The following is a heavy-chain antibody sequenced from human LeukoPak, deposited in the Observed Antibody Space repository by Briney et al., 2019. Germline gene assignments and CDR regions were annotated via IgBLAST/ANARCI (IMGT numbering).Heavy chain of an antibody. Sequence: GGSLRLSCVVSGLSFGDYGMNWVRQAPGKGLEWLTFISPSGRSVSYADSVKGRFTIAKDNAKKSLYLQMDSLRGEDTAIYYCTRDAGSDFWGQGTLVTVSS. CDR1: GLSFGDYG. D-gene: IGHD3-10*01. V-gene: IGHV3-48*03. CDR3: TRDAGSDF. CDR2: ISPSGRSV. J-gene: IGHJ4*02.